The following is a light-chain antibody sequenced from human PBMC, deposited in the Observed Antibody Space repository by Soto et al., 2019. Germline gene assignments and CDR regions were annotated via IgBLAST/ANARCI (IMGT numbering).Light chain of an antibody. CDR3: AAWDDSLIGPV. CDR1: SSNIGSYT. CDR2: SNN. Sequence: QSVLTQPPSASGTPGQRVTISCSGSSSNIGSYTVNWYQQLPGTAPKLLIYSNNQRPSGVPDRFSGSKSGTSASLAISGLQCEDEADYYCAAWDDSLIGPVFGGGTKLTVL. J-gene: IGLJ3*02. V-gene: IGLV1-44*01.